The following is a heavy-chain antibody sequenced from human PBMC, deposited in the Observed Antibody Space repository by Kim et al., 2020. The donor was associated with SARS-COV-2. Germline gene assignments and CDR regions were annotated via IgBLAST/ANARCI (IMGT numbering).Heavy chain of an antibody. J-gene: IGHJ6*02. CDR1: GGSFSGYY. CDR3: ANTGLDYYYYGRDV. Sequence: SETLSLTCAVYGGSFSGYYWSWIRQPPGKGLEWIGEINHSGSNNYNPSLKSRVSISVDTSKNQFSLKLSSVTAADTAVYYCANTGLDYYYYGRDVWGQGTTVTVSS. CDR2: INHSGSN. D-gene: IGHD3-10*01. V-gene: IGHV4-34*01.